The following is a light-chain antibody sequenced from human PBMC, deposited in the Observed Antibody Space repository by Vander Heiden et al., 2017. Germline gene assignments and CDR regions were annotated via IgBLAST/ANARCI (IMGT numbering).Light chain of an antibody. J-gene: IGKJ1*01. CDR2: VAS. CDR3: QQYNNWPRT. Sequence: EIVMTQSPATLSVSPGERVTLSCRASQSVSINLAWYQQKPCQAPRLLIYVASTRATGIPARFTLTISSLQSDDSAVYYCQQYNNWPRTFGHGTKVEIK. CDR1: QSVSIN. V-gene: IGKV3-15*01.